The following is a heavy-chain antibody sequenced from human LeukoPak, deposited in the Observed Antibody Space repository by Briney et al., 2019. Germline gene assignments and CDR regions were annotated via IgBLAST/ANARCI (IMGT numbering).Heavy chain of an antibody. CDR3: ARLTRRSGNYFDY. CDR1: GGSISSYY. V-gene: IGHV4-59*01. CDR2: IYYSGST. D-gene: IGHD1-1*01. Sequence: SETLSLTCTVSGGSISSYYWSWIRQPPGKGLEWIGYIYYSGSTNYNPSLKSRVTISVDTSKNQFSLRLSSVTAADTAVYYCARLTRRSGNYFDYWGQGTLVTVSS. J-gene: IGHJ4*02.